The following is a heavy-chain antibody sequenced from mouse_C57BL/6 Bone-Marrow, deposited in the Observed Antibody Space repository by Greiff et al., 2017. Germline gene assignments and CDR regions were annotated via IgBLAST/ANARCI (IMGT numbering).Heavy chain of an antibody. CDR2: IYPRSGNT. D-gene: IGHD3-2*02. J-gene: IGHJ2*01. CDR3: ARGQLRPYYFDY. Sequence: VQLQQSGAELARPGASVKLSCKASGYTFTSYGISWVKQRTGQGLEWIGEIYPRSGNTYYNEKFKGKATLTADKSSSTAYMELRSRTSEDSAVYFCARGQLRPYYFDYWGQGTTLTVSS. CDR1: GYTFTSYG. V-gene: IGHV1-81*01.